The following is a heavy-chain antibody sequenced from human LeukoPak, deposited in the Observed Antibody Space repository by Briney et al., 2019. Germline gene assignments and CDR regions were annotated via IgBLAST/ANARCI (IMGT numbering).Heavy chain of an antibody. CDR2: IYSDGST. J-gene: IGHJ4*02. V-gene: IGHV3-66*02. Sequence: GGSLRLSCAASGFTVSSNYMTWVRQAPGKGLEWVSVIYSDGSTFYADSAKGRFTISRDNSKNTLYLQMDSLRPEDTAVYYCTNLPTYWGQGTLVTVSS. CDR1: GFTVSSNY. CDR3: TNLPTY.